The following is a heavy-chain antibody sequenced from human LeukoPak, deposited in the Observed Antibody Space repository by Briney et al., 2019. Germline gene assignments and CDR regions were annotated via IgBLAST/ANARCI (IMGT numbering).Heavy chain of an antibody. Sequence: GGSLRLSCAASGFTYSSYDMHWVRQAPGKGLEWVSAIGTAGDTYYPGSVKGRFTISRENAKNSLYLQMNSLRAGDTAVYYCARARAPSWFDPWGQGTLVTVSS. V-gene: IGHV3-13*01. CDR1: GFTYSSYD. CDR2: IGTAGDT. CDR3: ARARAPSWFDP. J-gene: IGHJ5*02.